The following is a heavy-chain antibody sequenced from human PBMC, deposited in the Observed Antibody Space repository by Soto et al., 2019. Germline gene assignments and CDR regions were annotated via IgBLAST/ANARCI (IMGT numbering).Heavy chain of an antibody. J-gene: IGHJ4*02. D-gene: IGHD4-17*01. V-gene: IGHV4-39*01. CDR3: ASLGWGNGDYESPVDY. CDR1: GGSINKSHYS. CDR2: ILYSGTT. Sequence: SQTLSLTCTVSGGSINKSHYSWGWIRQPRGKGRELICKILYSGTTSYNSSLKSRVTISVDTSKNQFSLTLSSVTAGDTAVYDCASLGWGNGDYESPVDYWGQGTRVTVSS.